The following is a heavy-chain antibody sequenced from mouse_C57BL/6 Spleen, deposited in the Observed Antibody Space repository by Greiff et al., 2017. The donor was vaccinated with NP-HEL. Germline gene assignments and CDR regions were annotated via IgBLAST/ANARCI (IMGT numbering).Heavy chain of an antibody. CDR2: IDPSDSET. V-gene: IGHV1-52*01. CDR1: GYTFTSYW. CDR3: ARLTTVVAPHFDV. D-gene: IGHD1-1*01. J-gene: IGHJ1*03. Sequence: QVHVKQSGAELVRPGSSVKLSCKASGYTFTSYWMHWVKQRPIQGLEWIGNIDPSDSETHYNQKFKDKATLTVDKSSSTAYMQLSSLTSEDSAVYYCARLTTVVAPHFDVWGTGTTVTVSS.